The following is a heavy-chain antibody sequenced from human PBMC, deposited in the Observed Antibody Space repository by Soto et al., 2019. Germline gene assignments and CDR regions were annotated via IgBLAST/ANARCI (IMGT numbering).Heavy chain of an antibody. V-gene: IGHV3-15*01. Sequence: EVQLVESGGGLVKPGESLRLSCEASGASFTNAWMNWVRQAPGKGLEWVGRIKTRIDSATTDYAAPVKGRFTISSDDSKNTLYLQMDSLKTEDTAVYYCTTEDPSWIRGIEDWGQGTLVTVSS. D-gene: IGHD5-18*01. CDR2: IKTRIDSATT. CDR1: GASFTNAW. CDR3: TTEDPSWIRGIED. J-gene: IGHJ4*02.